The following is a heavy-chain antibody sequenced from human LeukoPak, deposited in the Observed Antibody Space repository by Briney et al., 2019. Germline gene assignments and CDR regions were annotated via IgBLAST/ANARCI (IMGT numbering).Heavy chain of an antibody. CDR1: GFTFSIYW. Sequence: QPGGSLRLSCAASGFTFSIYWMSSVRQAPGKGLEWVANIKQDGSEKYYVDSVKGRFTISRDNAKNSLYLQMNSLRAEDTAVYYCARGAVPAAHHYFDYWGQGTLVTVSS. D-gene: IGHD2-2*01. J-gene: IGHJ4*02. CDR3: ARGAVPAAHHYFDY. V-gene: IGHV3-7*01. CDR2: IKQDGSEK.